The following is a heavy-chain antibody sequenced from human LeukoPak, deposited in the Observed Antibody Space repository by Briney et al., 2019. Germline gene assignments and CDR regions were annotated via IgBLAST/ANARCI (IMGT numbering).Heavy chain of an antibody. D-gene: IGHD3-9*01. CDR2: IYYSGST. J-gene: IGHJ5*02. Sequence: PSETLSLTCTVSGGCISSGGYSWSWIRQPPGKGLEWIGYIYYSGSTYYNPSLKSRVTFSVDTSKNQFSLKLNSVTAADTAVYYCARWGLVITSGFDPWGQGTLVTVSS. CDR3: ARWGLVITSGFDP. V-gene: IGHV4-30-4*01. CDR1: GGCISSGGYS.